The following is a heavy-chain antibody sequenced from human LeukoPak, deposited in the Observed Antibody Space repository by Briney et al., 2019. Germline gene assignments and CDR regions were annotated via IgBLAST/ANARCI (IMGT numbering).Heavy chain of an antibody. CDR1: VYTFTSYG. V-gene: IGHV1-18*01. CDR2: ISAYNGNT. D-gene: IGHD6-6*01. J-gene: IGHJ6*03. Sequence: ASVKVSCKASVYTFTSYGISWVRQAPGQGLEWMGWISAYNGNTNYAQKLQGRVTMTTDTSTSTAYMELRSLRSDDTAVYYCARSSSYYYYMDVWGKGTTVTVSS. CDR3: ARSSSYYYYMDV.